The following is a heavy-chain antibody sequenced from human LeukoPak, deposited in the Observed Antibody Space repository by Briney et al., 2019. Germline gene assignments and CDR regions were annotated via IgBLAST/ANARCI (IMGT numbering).Heavy chain of an antibody. D-gene: IGHD1-26*01. CDR2: INPNSGGT. J-gene: IGHJ6*02. CDR3: ARFLGGSYGMDV. Sequence: ASVKVSCKASGYTFTGYYMHWVRQAPGQGLEWMGRINPNSGGTNYAQKFQGRVTITRDTSASTAYMELSSLRSEDTAVYYCARFLGGSYGMDVWGQGTTVTVSS. CDR1: GYTFTGYY. V-gene: IGHV1-2*06.